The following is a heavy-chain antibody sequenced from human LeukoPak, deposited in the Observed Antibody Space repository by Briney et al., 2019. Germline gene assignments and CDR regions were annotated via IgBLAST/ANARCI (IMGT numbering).Heavy chain of an antibody. CDR2: IYYNGYT. CDR3: ARHCSAGSCYSAVDC. J-gene: IGHJ4*02. Sequence: SETLSLTCTVAGGSISSDVHYWDWIRQAPGKGLEWIGHIYYNGYTYYNPSLKSRVTISVDTSKNQFSLKLSSVTAADTAVYYCARHCSAGSCYSAVDCWGQGTLVTVSS. V-gene: IGHV4-39*01. CDR1: GGSISSDVHY. D-gene: IGHD2-15*01.